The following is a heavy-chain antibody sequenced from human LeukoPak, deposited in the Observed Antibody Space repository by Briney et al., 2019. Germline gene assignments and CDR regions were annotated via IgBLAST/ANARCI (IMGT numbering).Heavy chain of an antibody. V-gene: IGHV1-18*01. CDR3: ARDHLARDFDY. J-gene: IGHJ4*02. CDR1: GYTFTSYG. Sequence: ASVKVSCKASGYTFTSYGINWVRQAPGQGLEGMGWISAYSGNTNYAQKLQGRVTMTTDTSTSKAYMELSSLRSDDAAVYYCARDHLARDFDYWGQGTLVTVSS. D-gene: IGHD6-6*01. CDR2: ISAYSGNT.